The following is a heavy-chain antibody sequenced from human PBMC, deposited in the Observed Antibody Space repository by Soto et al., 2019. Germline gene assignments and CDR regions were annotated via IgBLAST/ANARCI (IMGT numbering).Heavy chain of an antibody. V-gene: IGHV4-34*01. J-gene: IGHJ4*02. CDR3: ARGRIAVARKIIDY. D-gene: IGHD6-13*01. CDR2: INHSGST. Sequence: PSATLSLTCAVYGGSFSGYYWSWIRQPPGKGLEWIGEINHSGSTNYNPSLKSRVTISVDTSKNQFSLKLSSVTAADTAVYYCARGRIAVARKIIDYWGQGALVTVS. CDR1: GGSFSGYY.